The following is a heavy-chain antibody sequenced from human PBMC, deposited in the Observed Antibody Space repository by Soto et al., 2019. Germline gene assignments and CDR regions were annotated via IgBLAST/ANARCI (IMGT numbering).Heavy chain of an antibody. J-gene: IGHJ4*02. D-gene: IGHD3-10*01. CDR2: ISYDGSNK. CDR1: GFTFSSYG. V-gene: IGHV3-30*18. Sequence: QVQLVESGGGVVKPGRSLRLSCAASGFTFSSYGMHWVRQAPGKGLEWVAVISYDGSNKNYADTVKGRFTISRDNSKNTLYLQMNSLRAEDTAVYYCAKECRLNMVDKHYFDYWGQGTLVTVSS. CDR3: AKECRLNMVDKHYFDY.